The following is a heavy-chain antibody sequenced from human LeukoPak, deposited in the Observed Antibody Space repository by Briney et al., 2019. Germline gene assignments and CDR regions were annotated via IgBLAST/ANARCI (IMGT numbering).Heavy chain of an antibody. CDR3: ARDNDSRDPPHFDY. V-gene: IGHV1-18*01. CDR2: ISAYNGNT. CDR1: GYTFTTYG. J-gene: IGHJ4*02. D-gene: IGHD3-16*01. Sequence: ASVKVSCKASGYTFTTYGISWVRQAPGQGLEWMGWISAYNGNTNYAQKFQGRVTMTTDTSTSIVYMELRSLRSDDTAVYYCARDNDSRDPPHFDYWGQGTLVTVSS.